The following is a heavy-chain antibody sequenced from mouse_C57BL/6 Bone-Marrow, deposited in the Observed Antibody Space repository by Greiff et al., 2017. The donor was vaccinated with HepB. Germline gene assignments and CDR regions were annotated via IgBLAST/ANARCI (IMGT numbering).Heavy chain of an antibody. CDR2: INPYNGGT. CDR3: TRSLGLYWYFDV. J-gene: IGHJ1*03. D-gene: IGHD3-3*01. CDR1: GYTFTDYY. Sequence: EVQLQEPGPVLVKPGASVKMSCKASGYTFTDYYMNWVKQSHGKSLEWIGVINPYNGGTSYNQKFKGKATLTVDKSSSTAYMELNSLTSEDSAVYYGTRSLGLYWYFDVWGTGTTVTVSS. V-gene: IGHV1-19*01.